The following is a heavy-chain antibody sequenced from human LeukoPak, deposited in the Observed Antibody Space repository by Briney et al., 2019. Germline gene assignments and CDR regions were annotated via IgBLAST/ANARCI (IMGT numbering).Heavy chain of an antibody. D-gene: IGHD3-3*01. V-gene: IGHV3-7*01. CDR1: GFTFSSYW. CDR2: IKQDGSEK. CDR3: AGNDFWSGYEKDY. Sequence: GGSLRLSCAASGFTFSSYWMSWVRQAPGKGLEWVANIKQDGSEKYYVDSVKGRFTISRDNAKNSLYLQMNSLRAEDTAVYYCAGNDFWSGYEKDYWGQGTLVTVSS. J-gene: IGHJ4*02.